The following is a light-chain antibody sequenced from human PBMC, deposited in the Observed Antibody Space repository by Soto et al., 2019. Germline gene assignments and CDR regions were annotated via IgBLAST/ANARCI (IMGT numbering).Light chain of an antibody. V-gene: IGKV3D-15*01. CDR1: QSVSSY. CDR3: QQYNNWPFS. CDR2: QTS. Sequence: ETVLTQPPGTLSLSPGERATVSCRASQSVSSYLAWYQQKPGQAPRLLIYQTSLRAAGIPARFSGTGSETDFTLTISGLQSEDSAVYFCQQYNNWPFSFGQGTRLEI. J-gene: IGKJ5*01.